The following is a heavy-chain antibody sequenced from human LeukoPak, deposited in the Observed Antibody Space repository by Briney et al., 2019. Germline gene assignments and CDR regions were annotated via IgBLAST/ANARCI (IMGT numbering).Heavy chain of an antibody. CDR1: GGSLSSYY. Sequence: SETLSLTCTVSGGSLSSYYWSWLRQPPGKGLEWIGYIYYSWSTNYNPSLTSRVPISVDTSKNQFSLKLSSVTAADTAVYYCAARRGGDYHDSSDRPFLDVWGKGTTVTVSS. CDR3: AARRGGDYHDSSDRPFLDV. V-gene: IGHV4-59*12. D-gene: IGHD3-22*01. J-gene: IGHJ6*04. CDR2: IYYSWST.